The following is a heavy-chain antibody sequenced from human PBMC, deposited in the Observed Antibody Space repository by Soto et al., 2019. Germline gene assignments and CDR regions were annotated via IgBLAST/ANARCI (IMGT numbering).Heavy chain of an antibody. D-gene: IGHD6-13*01. V-gene: IGHV3-23*01. CDR3: AKSFSSNWYDYFDY. J-gene: IGHJ4*02. CDR1: GITFIADA. Sequence: PVGSLRLSCAASGITFIADAMSWVRQAPGKGLEWVSAISGSGATTYYADSVKGRFTISRDKSKNTLYLQMNSLRAEDTALYYCAKSFSSNWYDYFDYWGQGSLVTVSS. CDR2: ISGSGATT.